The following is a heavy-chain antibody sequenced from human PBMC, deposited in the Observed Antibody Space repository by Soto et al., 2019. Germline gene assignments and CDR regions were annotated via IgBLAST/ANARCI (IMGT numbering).Heavy chain of an antibody. Sequence: QVQLVQSGDEVKKPGASVKVSCKASGYTFTSYGISWVRQAPGQGLEWMGWVGSNNDNTKYAQKLQGRITMTTDTFTNTAYLELRSLRSDDTAVYYCVTVGNYYYGSGSYDYWGQGTLVTVSS. CDR3: VTVGNYYYGSGSYDY. D-gene: IGHD3-10*01. J-gene: IGHJ4*02. V-gene: IGHV1-18*01. CDR1: GYTFTSYG. CDR2: VGSNNDNT.